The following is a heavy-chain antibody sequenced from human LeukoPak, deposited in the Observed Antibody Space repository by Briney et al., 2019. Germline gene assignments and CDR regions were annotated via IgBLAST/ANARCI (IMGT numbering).Heavy chain of an antibody. J-gene: IGHJ6*02. Sequence: QTGGSLRLSCAASGFTFSSYAMSWVRQAPGKGLEWVSAISGSGATTYYADSVKGRFTISRDNSKNTLYLQMNSLRAEDTAVYYCAKVPGYCSSTSCYEYLDVWGQGTTVTVSS. CDR2: ISGSGATT. D-gene: IGHD2-2*03. CDR1: GFTFSSYA. CDR3: AKVPGYCSSTSCYEYLDV. V-gene: IGHV3-23*01.